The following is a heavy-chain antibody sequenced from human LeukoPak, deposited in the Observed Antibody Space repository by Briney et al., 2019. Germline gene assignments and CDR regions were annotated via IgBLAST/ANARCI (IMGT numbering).Heavy chain of an antibody. CDR3: AGSIAVAGTLFDY. J-gene: IGHJ4*02. Sequence: PGGSLRLSCAASGFTFSSYEMNWVRQAPGKGLEWVSYITSSGSSIYYADSVKGRFTMSRDNAKNSLCLQMNGLRAEDTAVYYCAGSIAVAGTLFDYWGQGALVTVSS. D-gene: IGHD6-19*01. CDR1: GFTFSSYE. CDR2: ITSSGSSI. V-gene: IGHV3-48*03.